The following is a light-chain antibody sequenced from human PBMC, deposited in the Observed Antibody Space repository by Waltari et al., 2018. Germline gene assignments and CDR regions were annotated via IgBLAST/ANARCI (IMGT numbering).Light chain of an antibody. V-gene: IGKV3-11*01. CDR2: DAS. CDR3: QQRSSWTPHT. CDR1: QSVGTY. Sequence: EIVLTQSPATLSLSPGETATLSCRASQSVGTYLAWYQQKPGQAPRLLIYDASNRPTGIPARFRGSESWTDFTLTISSLEAEDFAVYYCQQRSSWTPHTFGQGARLEIK. J-gene: IGKJ2*01.